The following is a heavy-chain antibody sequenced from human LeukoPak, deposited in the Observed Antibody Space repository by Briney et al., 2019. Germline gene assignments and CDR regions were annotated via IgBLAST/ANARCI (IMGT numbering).Heavy chain of an antibody. CDR3: ARERQQWLAKYYFDY. V-gene: IGHV4-34*01. CDR1: GGSFSGYY. J-gene: IGHJ4*02. CDR2: INHSGST. Sequence: SETLSLTCAVYGGSFSGYYWSWIRQPPGKGLEWVGEINHSGSTNYNPSLKSRVTISVDTSKNQFSLKLSSVAAADTAVYYWARERQQWLAKYYFDYWGQATLVTDSS. D-gene: IGHD6-19*01.